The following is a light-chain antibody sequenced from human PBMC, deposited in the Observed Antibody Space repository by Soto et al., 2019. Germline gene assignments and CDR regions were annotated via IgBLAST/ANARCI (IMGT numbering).Light chain of an antibody. CDR2: AAS. V-gene: IGKV1-39*01. Sequence: DIQMTQSPSSLSASVGDRVTITCRASQSVSNYLNWYQQKPGKAPELLVYAASSLQGDVPSRFSGSGSGTDFTLTISSLQPDDFATYYCQQSYSTPLTFGPGTKVDI. J-gene: IGKJ3*01. CDR3: QQSYSTPLT. CDR1: QSVSNY.